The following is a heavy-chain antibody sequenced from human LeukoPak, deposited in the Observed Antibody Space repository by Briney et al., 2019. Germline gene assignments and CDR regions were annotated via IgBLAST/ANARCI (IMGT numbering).Heavy chain of an antibody. D-gene: IGHD1-26*01. Sequence: NTSETLSLTCAVYGGSFSGYYWSWIRQPPGKGLEWIGEINHSGSTNYNPSLKSRVTISVDTSKNQFSLKLSSVTAADTAVYYCARSRPSGSYDYWGQGTLVTVSS. CDR2: INHSGST. J-gene: IGHJ4*02. CDR1: GGSFSGYY. V-gene: IGHV4-34*01. CDR3: ARSRPSGSYDY.